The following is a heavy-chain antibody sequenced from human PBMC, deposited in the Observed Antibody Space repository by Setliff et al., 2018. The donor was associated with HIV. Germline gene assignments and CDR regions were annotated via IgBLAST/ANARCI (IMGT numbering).Heavy chain of an antibody. CDR1: GYSISSGYY. V-gene: IGHV4-38-2*01. Sequence: SETLSLTCVVSGYSISSGYYWDWIRQPPGKGLEWIANIFHSAGTNYNPSRKRRVTISIDTSKNQFSLKLTSVTAADTAGYYCARRGAYGYDYVDYWGPGTLVTVPQ. CDR3: ARRGAYGYDYVDY. J-gene: IGHJ4*02. CDR2: IFHSAGT. D-gene: IGHD5-12*01.